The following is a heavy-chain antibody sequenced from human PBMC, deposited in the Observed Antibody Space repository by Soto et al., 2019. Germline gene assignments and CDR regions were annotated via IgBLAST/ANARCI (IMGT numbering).Heavy chain of an antibody. CDR2: ISGSGGST. V-gene: IGHV3-23*01. CDR3: AAQNTYDILTVYYT. Sequence: GGSLRLSCAASGFTFSSYAMSWVRQAPGKGLEWVSAISGSGGSTYYADSVKGRFTISRDNSKNTLYLQMNSLRAEDTAVYYCAAQNTYDILTVYYTWGQGTLVTVSS. CDR1: GFTFSSYA. D-gene: IGHD3-9*01. J-gene: IGHJ5*02.